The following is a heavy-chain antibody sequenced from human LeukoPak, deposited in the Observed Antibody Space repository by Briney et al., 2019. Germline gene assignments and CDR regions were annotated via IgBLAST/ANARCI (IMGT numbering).Heavy chain of an antibody. D-gene: IGHD4-17*01. CDR3: ATTPPTVTSGDAFDI. CDR1: GFTFSSYG. Sequence: GGSLRLSCAASGFTFSSYGMPWVRQAPGKGLEWVAVIWYDGSNKYYADSVKGRFTISRDNSKNTLYLQMNSLRAEDTAVYYCATTPPTVTSGDAFDIWGQGTMVTVSS. J-gene: IGHJ3*02. V-gene: IGHV3-33*01. CDR2: IWYDGSNK.